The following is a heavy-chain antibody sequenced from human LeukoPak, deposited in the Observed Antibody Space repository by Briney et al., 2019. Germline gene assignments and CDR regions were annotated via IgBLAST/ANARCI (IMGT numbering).Heavy chain of an antibody. J-gene: IGHJ3*02. D-gene: IGHD3-10*01. CDR2: IYYSGST. Sequence: PSETLSLTCTVSGGSISSYYWSWIRQPPGKGLEWIGYIYYSGSTNYNPSLKSRVTISVDTSKNQFSLKLSSVTAADTAVYYCARDYYGSGSYYPDAFDIWGQGTMVTVSS. CDR3: ARDYYGSGSYYPDAFDI. V-gene: IGHV4-59*01. CDR1: GGSISSYY.